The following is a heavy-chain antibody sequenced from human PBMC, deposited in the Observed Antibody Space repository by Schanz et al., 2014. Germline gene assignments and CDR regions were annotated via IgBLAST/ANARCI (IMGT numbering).Heavy chain of an antibody. CDR3: VRDSFFAFDY. V-gene: IGHV3-23*01. CDR2: ISDSGDTA. D-gene: IGHD3-3*01. J-gene: IGHJ4*02. Sequence: DVHLLESGGGLVQPGGSLRLSCAASGFTFTNYAMSWVRQAPGKGLEWVSLISDSGDTAYYADSVKGRFTMSRDNAKNSVFLQMNSLRAEDTAVYYCVRDSFFAFDYWGQGTLVTVSS. CDR1: GFTFTNYA.